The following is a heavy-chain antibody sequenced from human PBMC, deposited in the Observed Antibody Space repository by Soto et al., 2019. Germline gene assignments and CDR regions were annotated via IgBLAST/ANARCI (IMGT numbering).Heavy chain of an antibody. J-gene: IGHJ5*02. Sequence: PSETLSLTCTVSGGSISSYYWSWIRQPPGKGLEWIGYIYYSGSTNYNPSLKSRVTISVDTSKNQFSLKLSSVTAADTAVYYCARRVAAAGSWFNWFDPWGQGTLDTVSS. D-gene: IGHD6-13*01. V-gene: IGHV4-59*01. CDR1: GGSISSYY. CDR2: IYYSGST. CDR3: ARRVAAAGSWFNWFDP.